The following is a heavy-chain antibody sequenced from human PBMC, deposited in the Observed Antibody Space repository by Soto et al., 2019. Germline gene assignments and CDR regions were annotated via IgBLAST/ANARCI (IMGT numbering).Heavy chain of an antibody. CDR1: GYTFTSYD. V-gene: IGHV1-8*01. D-gene: IGHD1-26*01. Sequence: QVQLVQSGAEVKKPGASVKVSCKASGYTFTSYDINWVRQATGQGLEWMGWMNPNSGNTGYAQKFQGRGAKPRNXSISTAYMELSSLRSEDTAVYYCAREKGGGSYLDYWGQGTLVTVSS. CDR2: MNPNSGNT. J-gene: IGHJ4*02. CDR3: AREKGGGSYLDY.